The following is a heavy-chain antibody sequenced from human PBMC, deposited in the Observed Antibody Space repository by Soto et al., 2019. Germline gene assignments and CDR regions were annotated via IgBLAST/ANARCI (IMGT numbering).Heavy chain of an antibody. CDR1: GLIFSDVW. V-gene: IGHV3-15*01. D-gene: IGHD1-1*01. Sequence: AVGSLRLSCAASGLIFSDVWMTWARQAPGKGLEWVGRIKTKPDDGTIDYAAPVRGRFTISRDDSKNTLYLQMTSLTPDDTGVYYCTTSNLGVDFWGPGTLVTVSS. CDR3: TTSNLGVDF. CDR2: IKTKPDDGTI. J-gene: IGHJ4*02.